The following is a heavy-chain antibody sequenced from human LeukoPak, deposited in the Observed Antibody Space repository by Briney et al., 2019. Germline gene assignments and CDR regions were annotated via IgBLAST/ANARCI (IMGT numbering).Heavy chain of an antibody. CDR3: ARSYYDFWSGYQNPYYYYMDV. V-gene: IGHV4-61*02. D-gene: IGHD3-3*01. J-gene: IGHJ6*03. CDR2: IYTSGST. Sequence: PSQTLSLTCTVSGGSISSGSYYWSWIRQPAGKGLEWIGRIYTSGSTNYNPSLKSRVTISVDTSKNQFSLKLSSVTAADTAVYYCARSYYDFWSGYQNPYYYYMDVWGKGTTVTVSS. CDR1: GGSISSGSYY.